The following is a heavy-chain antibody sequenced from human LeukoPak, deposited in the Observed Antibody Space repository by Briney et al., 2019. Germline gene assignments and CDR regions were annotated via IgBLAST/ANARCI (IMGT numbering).Heavy chain of an antibody. CDR3: AKDDSSGYYYMDV. V-gene: IGHV3-7*01. CDR1: GFTFSRYT. CDR2: IKQDGTEK. Sequence: PGGSLRLSCAASGFTFSRYTINWVRQAPGKGLEWVANIKQDGTEKYYVDSVKGRFTISRDNAKNSLYLQMNSLRVEDTAVYYCAKDDSSGYYYMDVWGKGTTVTVSS. D-gene: IGHD6-6*01. J-gene: IGHJ6*03.